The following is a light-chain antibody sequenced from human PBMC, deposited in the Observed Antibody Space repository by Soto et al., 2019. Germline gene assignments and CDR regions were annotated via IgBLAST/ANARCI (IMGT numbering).Light chain of an antibody. Sequence: EIVLTQSPATLSLSPGERATLSCRASQSVSSYLAWYQQKPGQAPRLLLYDASNRSTGIPARFSGSGSGTDFTLAISSLEPEYFTVYYCQQRSNWPRTFGPGTKVDIK. V-gene: IGKV3-11*01. J-gene: IGKJ3*01. CDR3: QQRSNWPRT. CDR1: QSVSSY. CDR2: DAS.